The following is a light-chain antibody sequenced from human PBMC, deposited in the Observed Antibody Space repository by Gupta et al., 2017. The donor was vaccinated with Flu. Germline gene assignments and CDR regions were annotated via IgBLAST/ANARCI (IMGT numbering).Light chain of an antibody. J-gene: IGLJ1*01. V-gene: IGLV3-25*02. Sequence: SFELTQPPSLSVSPGQTARLTCSGDVLPNQHAYRYQQKAGQAPVTVIYKDAERPTRTPERFSGSSSGTMVTLTIRGVQAEDDADYYCQSADTNLVYVFGPGTQLTVL. CDR3: QSADTNLVYV. CDR2: KDA. CDR1: VLPNQH.